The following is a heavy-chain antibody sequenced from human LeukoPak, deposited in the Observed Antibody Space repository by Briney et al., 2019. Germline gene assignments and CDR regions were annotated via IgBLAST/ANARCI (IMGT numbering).Heavy chain of an antibody. CDR1: GGSISSSSYY. J-gene: IGHJ4*02. CDR3: ARGEFERWLHPPGAYYFDY. Sequence: SETLSLTCTVSGGSISSSSYYWGWIRQPPGKGLEWIGSIYYSGSTYYNPSLKSRVTISVDTSKNQFSLKLSSVTAADTAVYYCARGEFERWLHPPGAYYFDYWGQGTLVTVSS. D-gene: IGHD5-24*01. CDR2: IYYSGST. V-gene: IGHV4-39*01.